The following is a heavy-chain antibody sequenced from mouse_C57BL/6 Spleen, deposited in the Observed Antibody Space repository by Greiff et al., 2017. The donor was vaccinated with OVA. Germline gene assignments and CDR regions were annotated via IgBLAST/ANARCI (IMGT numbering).Heavy chain of an antibody. CDR2: INPYNGGT. V-gene: IGHV1-19*01. J-gene: IGHJ2*01. D-gene: IGHD2-5*01. CDR1: GYTFTDYY. CDR3: ARSNYSNYSYYFDY. Sequence: EVQLQQSGPVLVKPGASVKMSCKASGYTFTDYYMNWVKQSHGKSLEWIGVINPYNGGTSYNQKFKGKATLTVDKSSSTAYMELNSLTSEDSAVYYCARSNYSNYSYYFDYWGQGTTLTVSS.